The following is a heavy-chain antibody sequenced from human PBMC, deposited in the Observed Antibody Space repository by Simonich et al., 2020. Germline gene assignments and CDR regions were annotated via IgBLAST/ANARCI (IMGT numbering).Heavy chain of an antibody. CDR1: GFTFSSYA. CDR3: AKEESYSSTSCYDAFDI. J-gene: IGHJ3*02. D-gene: IGHD2-2*01. CDR2: IRGRGGST. V-gene: IGHV3-23*01. Sequence: EVQLLESGGGLVQPGGSLRLSCAASGFTFSSYAMSWVRQAPGKGVGGGSAIRGRGGSTYYADSVKGRFTISRDNSKNTLYLQMNSLRAEDTAVYYCAKEESYSSTSCYDAFDIWGQGTMVTVSS.